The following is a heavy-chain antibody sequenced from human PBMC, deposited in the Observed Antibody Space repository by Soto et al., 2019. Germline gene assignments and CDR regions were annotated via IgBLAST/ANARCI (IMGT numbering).Heavy chain of an antibody. CDR2: ISAYNGNT. D-gene: IGHD6-19*01. CDR1: GYTFTSDG. J-gene: IGHJ4*02. V-gene: IGHV1-18*01. Sequence: ALVTVACKGSGYTFTSDGISWVRQEPGQGLEWMGWISAYNGNTNYAQKLQGRVTMTTDTSTSTAYMELRSLRSDDTAVYYCARGEGLIAVAGTSGDYWGQGTLVTVSS. CDR3: ARGEGLIAVAGTSGDY.